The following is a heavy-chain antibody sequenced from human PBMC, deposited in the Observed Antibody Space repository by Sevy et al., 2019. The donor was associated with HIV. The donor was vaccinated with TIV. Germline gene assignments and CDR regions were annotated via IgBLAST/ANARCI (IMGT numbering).Heavy chain of an antibody. CDR1: GFTFNTYA. CDR2: IGSGGTT. Sequence: GGSLRLSCTASGFTFNTYAMSWVRRAPGKGLEWVSAIGSGGTTYYVDSVKGRFTISRDNSKTTLYLQMNSLRADDTAVYYCAKNLRGKYLEGYFDYWGQGILVTVSS. D-gene: IGHD1-20*01. J-gene: IGHJ4*02. CDR3: AKNLRGKYLEGYFDY. V-gene: IGHV3-23*01.